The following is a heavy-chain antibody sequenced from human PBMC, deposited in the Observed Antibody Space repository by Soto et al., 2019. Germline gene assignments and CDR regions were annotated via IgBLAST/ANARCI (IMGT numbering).Heavy chain of an antibody. CDR1: GFTFSDYY. Sequence: LRLSCAASGFTFSDYYMKWIRQAPGKGLEWISYISSSSSYTNYADSVRGRFIISRDNAKNSLYLQMNSLRVEDTAVYYCARVKEGGYREADYWGQGTLVTVSS. D-gene: IGHD3-22*01. CDR2: ISSSSSYT. J-gene: IGHJ4*02. V-gene: IGHV3-11*06. CDR3: ARVKEGGYREADY.